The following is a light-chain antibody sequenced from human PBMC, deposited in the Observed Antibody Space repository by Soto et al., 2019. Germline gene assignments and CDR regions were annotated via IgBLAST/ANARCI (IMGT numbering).Light chain of an antibody. J-gene: IGKJ5*01. CDR1: QSVSSN. V-gene: IGKV3-15*01. CDR2: GAS. Sequence: EIVMTQSPAALSVSPGERATLSCRASQSVSSNLASYQQKPDQAPRLLIYGASTRATGIPARFSGSGSGTECTLTIGRVQSEDFAVYYCQQYNSWPFTSGQGKRLEIK. CDR3: QQYNSWPFT.